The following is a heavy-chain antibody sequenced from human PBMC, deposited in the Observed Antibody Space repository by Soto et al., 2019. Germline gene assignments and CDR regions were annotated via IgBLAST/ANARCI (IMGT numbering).Heavy chain of an antibody. CDR3: ARHGELSSMTNYFDS. J-gene: IGHJ4*02. V-gene: IGHV5-51*01. CDR1: GYSFTSYW. Sequence: GESLKISCKGSGYSFTSYWIGWVRQMPGKGLECMGIIYPGDSDTRYSPSFQGQVTISVDKSINTAYLQWSSLRASDTAIYYCARHGELSSMTNYFDSWGQGALVTVSS. CDR2: IYPGDSDT. D-gene: IGHD3-10*01.